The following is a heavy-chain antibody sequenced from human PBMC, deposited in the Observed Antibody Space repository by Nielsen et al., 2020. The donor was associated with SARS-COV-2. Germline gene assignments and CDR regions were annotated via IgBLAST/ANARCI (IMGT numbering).Heavy chain of an antibody. CDR3: AREGGSSWSDAFDI. V-gene: IGHV4-4*02. Sequence: FEQTSETLSLTCAVSGGSISSRNWWSWVRQPPGKGLEWIGEIYHSGSTNYNPSLKSRVTISVDKSKNQFSLKLSSVTAADTAVYYCAREGGSSWSDAFDIWGQGTMVTVSS. D-gene: IGHD6-13*01. CDR1: GGSISSRNW. CDR2: IYHSGST. J-gene: IGHJ3*02.